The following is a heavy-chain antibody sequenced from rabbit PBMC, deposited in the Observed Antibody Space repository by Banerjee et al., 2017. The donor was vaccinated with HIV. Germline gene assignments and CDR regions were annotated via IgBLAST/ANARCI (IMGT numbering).Heavy chain of an antibody. CDR3: ARVWEL. Sequence: QEQLEESGGDLVKPEGSLTLTCTASGFSFSSSYWICWVRQAPGKGLEWIACIYTDSGSAWSASWAKGRFTNPRSTSLNTVTLQMTSLTAADTATYFCARVWELWGQGTLVTVS. CDR2: IYTDSGSA. V-gene: IGHV1S45*01. J-gene: IGHJ3*01. D-gene: IGHD4-2*01. CDR1: GFSFSSSYW.